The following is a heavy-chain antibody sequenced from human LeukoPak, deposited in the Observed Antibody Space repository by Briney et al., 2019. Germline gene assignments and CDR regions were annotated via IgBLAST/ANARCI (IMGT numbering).Heavy chain of an antibody. Sequence: GGSLRLSCAASGFTFSSYAMSWVRQAPGKGLEWVSAISGSGGSTYYADSVKGRFTISRDNSKNTLYLQMNSLRAEDTAVYYCAKVSRPGIAAAGIGLDFDYWGQGTLVTVSS. D-gene: IGHD6-13*01. CDR1: GFTFSSYA. V-gene: IGHV3-23*01. CDR2: ISGSGGST. J-gene: IGHJ4*02. CDR3: AKVSRPGIAAAGIGLDFDY.